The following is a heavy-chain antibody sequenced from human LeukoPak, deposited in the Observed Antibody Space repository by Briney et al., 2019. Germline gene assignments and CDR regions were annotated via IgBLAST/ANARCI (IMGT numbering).Heavy chain of an antibody. CDR2: IDSGGST. D-gene: IGHD2-15*01. V-gene: IGHV3-53*04. CDR1: GFTVSRNY. Sequence: GGSLRLSCAASGFTVSRNYINWVRQAPGKGLEWVSLIDSGGSTYYADSVKGRFTISRHISKNTLYLQMNSLRAEDTAVYYCAREAGGLAFCSGGSCYGPSYWYFDLWGRGTLVTVSS. J-gene: IGHJ2*01. CDR3: AREAGGLAFCSGGSCYGPSYWYFDL.